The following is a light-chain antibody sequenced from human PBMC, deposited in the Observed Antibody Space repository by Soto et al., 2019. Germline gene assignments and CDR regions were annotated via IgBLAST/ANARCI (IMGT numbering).Light chain of an antibody. CDR1: QTISSY. J-gene: IGKJ1*01. Sequence: DIQMTQSPSSLSSSAGDRFTVTCLASQTISSYLNWYQQRPGKAPELLIYAASSLQSGVPPRFSGSGSGTDFTLTISSLQPEDFATYYCQQSYSTPRTFGQGTKVDIK. CDR3: QQSYSTPRT. CDR2: AAS. V-gene: IGKV1-39*01.